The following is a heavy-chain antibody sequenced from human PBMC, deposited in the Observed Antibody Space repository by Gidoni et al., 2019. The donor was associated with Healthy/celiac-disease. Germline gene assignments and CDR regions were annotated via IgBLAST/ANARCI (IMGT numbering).Heavy chain of an antibody. J-gene: IGHJ4*02. CDR2: ISYDGSNK. V-gene: IGHV3-30-3*01. D-gene: IGHD3-16*01. CDR3: ARESNLGLRLGELSFDY. Sequence: QVQLVESGGGVVQPGRSLRLSCAASGFTFSSSAMHWVRQAPGKGLEWVEVISYDGSNKYYADSVKGRLTISRDNSKNTLYLQMNSLRAEDTAVYYCARESNLGLRLGELSFDYWGQGTLVTVSS. CDR1: GFTFSSSA.